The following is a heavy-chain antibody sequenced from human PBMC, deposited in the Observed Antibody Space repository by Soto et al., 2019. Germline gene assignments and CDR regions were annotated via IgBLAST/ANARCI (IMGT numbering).Heavy chain of an antibody. V-gene: IGHV3-30-3*01. CDR1: GFTFSSYA. CDR2: ISYDGSNK. Sequence: QVQLVESGGGVVQPGRSLRLSCAASGFTFSSYAMHWVRQAPGKGLEWVAVISYDGSNKYYADSVKGRFTISRDNSKNTLYLKMNSLRAEDTAVYYCARVARYYYYGMDVWGQGTTVTVSS. J-gene: IGHJ6*02. CDR3: ARVARYYYYGMDV.